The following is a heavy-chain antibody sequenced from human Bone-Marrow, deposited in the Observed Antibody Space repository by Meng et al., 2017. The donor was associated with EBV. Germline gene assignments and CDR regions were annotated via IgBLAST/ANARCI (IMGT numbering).Heavy chain of an antibody. CDR1: GGSFSGYS. D-gene: IGHD3-9*01. Sequence: QVQLHRGGPGLLKRSEPLSLSCPGYGGSFSGYSWSWIRQPPGKGLEWIGEINHSGSTNYNPSLKSRVTISVDKSKNQFSLKLSSVTAADTAVYYCARTDWYAGLILCGWGQGTLVTVSS. J-gene: IGHJ4*02. V-gene: IGHV4-34*01. CDR2: INHSGST. CDR3: ARTDWYAGLILCG.